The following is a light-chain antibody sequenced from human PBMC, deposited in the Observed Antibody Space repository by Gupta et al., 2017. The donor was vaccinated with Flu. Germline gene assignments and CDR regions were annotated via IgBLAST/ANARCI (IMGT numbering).Light chain of an antibody. CDR2: KVS. CDR1: QSLVYSDGNTY. V-gene: IGKV2-30*01. Sequence: VLPQSPLSLPVTPGQPASISCRSSQSLVYSDGNTYVNWFQQRPGQSPRRLIYKVSNRDSGVPDRFSGRGSGTDFTLKISRVEAEDVGLYDCMQGTHWPYTFGQGTKLEI. CDR3: MQGTHWPYT. J-gene: IGKJ2*01.